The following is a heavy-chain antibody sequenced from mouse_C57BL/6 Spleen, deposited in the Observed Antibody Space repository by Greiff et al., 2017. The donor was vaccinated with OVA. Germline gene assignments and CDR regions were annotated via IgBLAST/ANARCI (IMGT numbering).Heavy chain of an antibody. J-gene: IGHJ4*01. V-gene: IGHV2-6-1*01. CDR1: GFSLTSYG. D-gene: IGHD2-5*01. CDR3: ARHRGYSNYGYAMDY. Sequence: VQLQQSGPGLVAPSQSLSITCTVSGFSLTSYGVHWVRQPPGKGLEWLVVIWSDGSTTYNSALKSRLSISKDNSKSQVFLKMNSLQTDDTAMYYCARHRGYSNYGYAMDYWGQGTSVTVSS. CDR2: IWSDGST.